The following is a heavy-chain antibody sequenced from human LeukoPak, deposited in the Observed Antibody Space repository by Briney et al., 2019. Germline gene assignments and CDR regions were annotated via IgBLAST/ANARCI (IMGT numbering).Heavy chain of an antibody. D-gene: IGHD4-17*01. Sequence: GGSLRLSCAASGFTFSAYWMHWVRQVPGKGLVWVSRINNDGTATFFADSVKGRFTISRDNAKNTLYLQMNSLRAEDTAVYYCAKGHDYGDLVIDYWGQGTLVTVSS. CDR1: GFTFSAYW. CDR3: AKGHDYGDLVIDY. CDR2: INNDGTAT. V-gene: IGHV3-74*01. J-gene: IGHJ4*02.